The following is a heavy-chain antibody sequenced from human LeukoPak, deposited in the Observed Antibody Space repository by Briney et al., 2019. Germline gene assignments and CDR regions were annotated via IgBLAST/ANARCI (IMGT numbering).Heavy chain of an antibody. CDR1: GFLFSTYD. CDR3: ARAGLYSGSGLDY. Sequence: GGSLRLSCAASGFLFSTYDMHWVRHATGKGLEWVSGISIAGDTYYSASVKGRFTVSRENAKNSLYLQMNSLRAEDTAVYYCARAGLYSGSGLDYWGQGTLVTVSS. V-gene: IGHV3-13*01. CDR2: ISIAGDT. D-gene: IGHD5-12*01. J-gene: IGHJ4*02.